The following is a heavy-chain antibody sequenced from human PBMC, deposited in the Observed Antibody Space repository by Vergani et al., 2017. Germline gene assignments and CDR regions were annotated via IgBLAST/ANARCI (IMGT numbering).Heavy chain of an antibody. CDR1: GYIFSNFW. CDR2: IYPGDSEV. J-gene: IGHJ3*01. CDR3: ASAGHGSANGRAFHL. V-gene: IGHV5-51*01. Sequence: EKQLVQSGAETKKPGESLKISCQAFGYIFSNFWIGWVRQRPGRGLEWMGFIYPGDSEVKYNPTFRGQFIFSVATSVNIAYVQWRSLQASDTATDFCASAGHGSANGRAFHLWVQGTNITVSS. D-gene: IGHD3-10*01.